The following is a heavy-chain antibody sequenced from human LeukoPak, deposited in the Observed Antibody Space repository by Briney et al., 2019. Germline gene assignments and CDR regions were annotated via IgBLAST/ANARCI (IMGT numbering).Heavy chain of an antibody. D-gene: IGHD6-13*01. Sequence: GGSLRLSCAASGFTFSDCYMSWVRQAPGKGLEWVSVIYSGDSTYYADSVKGRFTISRDNSKNTLYLQMNSLRAEDTAVYYCASKRIAAAPYYYGMDVWGQGTTVTVSS. CDR3: ASKRIAAAPYYYGMDV. CDR2: IYSGDST. V-gene: IGHV3-66*01. J-gene: IGHJ6*02. CDR1: GFTFSDCY.